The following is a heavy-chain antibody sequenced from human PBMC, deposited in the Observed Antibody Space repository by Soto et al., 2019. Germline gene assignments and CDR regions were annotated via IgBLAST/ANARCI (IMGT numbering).Heavy chain of an antibody. D-gene: IGHD6-6*01. CDR1: GFTFSSYA. CDR2: ISGSGGST. V-gene: IGHV3-23*01. CDR3: AKGHSSSSGYFDY. Sequence: GGSLRLSCAASGFTFSSYAMSWVRQAPGKGLEWVSAISGSGGSTYYADSVKGRFTISRDNSKNTLYLQMNSLRADDTAVYYCAKGHSSSSGYFDYWGQGTLVTVSS. J-gene: IGHJ4*02.